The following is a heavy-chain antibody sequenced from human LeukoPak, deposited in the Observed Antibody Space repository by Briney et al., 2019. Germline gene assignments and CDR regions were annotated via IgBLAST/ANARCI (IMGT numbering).Heavy chain of an antibody. D-gene: IGHD6-19*01. J-gene: IGHJ2*01. CDR2: IYYSGST. CDR3: ASPLTDDRRYSSGPWWVWYFDL. Sequence: SETLSLTCTVSGGSISSSSYYWGWIRQPPGKGLEWIGSIYYSGSTYYNPSLKSRVTISVDTSKNQFSLKLSSVTAADTAVYYCASPLTDDRRYSSGPWWVWYFDLWGRGTLVTVSS. CDR1: GGSISSSSYY. V-gene: IGHV4-39*01.